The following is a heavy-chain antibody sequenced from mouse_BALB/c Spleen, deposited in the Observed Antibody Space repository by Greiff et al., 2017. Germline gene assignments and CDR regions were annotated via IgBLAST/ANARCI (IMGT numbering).Heavy chain of an antibody. D-gene: IGHD1-1*01. CDR3: ARDYGSSLFAY. Sequence: VQLQQSGAELVTPRASVTLSCTASGFNIKDTYMHWVKQRPEQGLEWIGRIDPANGNTKYDPKFQGKATITADPSSNTAYLQLSSLTSEDTAVYYCARDYGSSLFAYWGQGTLVTVSA. CDR1: GFNIKDTY. V-gene: IGHV14-3*02. J-gene: IGHJ3*01. CDR2: IDPANGNT.